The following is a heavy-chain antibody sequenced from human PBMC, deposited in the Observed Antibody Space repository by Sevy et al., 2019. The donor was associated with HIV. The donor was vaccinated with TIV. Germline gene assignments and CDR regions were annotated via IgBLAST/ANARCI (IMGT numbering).Heavy chain of an antibody. J-gene: IGHJ4*02. V-gene: IGHV1-18*01. CDR2: ISAYNGNT. D-gene: IGHD3-9*01. CDR1: GYTFTSYG. CDR3: AGAQWGPSADILTGYPGGPFDY. Sequence: ASVKVSCKASGYTFTSYGISWVRQAPGQGLEWMGWISAYNGNTNYAQKLQGRVTMTTDTSTSTAYMELRSLRSDGTAGYYCAGAQWGPSADILTGYPGGPFDYWGQGTLVTVSS.